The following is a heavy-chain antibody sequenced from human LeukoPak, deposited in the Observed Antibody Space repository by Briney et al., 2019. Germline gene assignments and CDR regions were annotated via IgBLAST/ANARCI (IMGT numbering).Heavy chain of an antibody. CDR2: INHSGST. CDR3: ARGLPRGSTRIPGY. D-gene: IGHD2-2*01. CDR1: GGSFSGYY. V-gene: IGHV4-34*01. Sequence: SETLSLTCAVYGGSFSGYYWSWIRQPPGKGLEWIGEINHSGSTNYNPSLKSRVTISVDTSKNQFSLKLSSVTAADTAVYYCARGLPRGSTRIPGYWGQGTLVTVS. J-gene: IGHJ4*02.